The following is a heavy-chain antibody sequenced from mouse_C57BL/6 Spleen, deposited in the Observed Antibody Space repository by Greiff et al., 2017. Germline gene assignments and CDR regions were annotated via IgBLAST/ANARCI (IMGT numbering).Heavy chain of an antibody. CDR2: ISNGGGST. CDR1: GFTFSDYY. CDR3: ARDYYGTLDY. D-gene: IGHD1-1*01. V-gene: IGHV5-12*01. Sequence: EVKLMESGGGLVQPGGSLKLSCAASGFTFSDYYMYWVRQTPEKRLEWVAYISNGGGSTYYPDTVKGRFTISRDNAKNTLYLQMSRLKSEDTAMYYCARDYYGTLDYWGQGTTLTVSS. J-gene: IGHJ2*01.